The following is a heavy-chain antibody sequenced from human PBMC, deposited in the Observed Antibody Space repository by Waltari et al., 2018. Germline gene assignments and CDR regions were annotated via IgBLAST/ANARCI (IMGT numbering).Heavy chain of an antibody. V-gene: IGHV4-34*01. CDR3: ARQFSSGWYSEY. Sequence: QVQLQQWGAGLLKPSETLSLTCAVYGGSFSGYYWSWIRQAPGKGLEWIGENNHSGSTNYNPSLKSRVTISVDTSKNQFSLKVSSVTAADTAVYYCARQFSSGWYSEYWGQGTLVTVSS. J-gene: IGHJ4*02. CDR2: NNHSGST. CDR1: GGSFSGYY. D-gene: IGHD6-19*01.